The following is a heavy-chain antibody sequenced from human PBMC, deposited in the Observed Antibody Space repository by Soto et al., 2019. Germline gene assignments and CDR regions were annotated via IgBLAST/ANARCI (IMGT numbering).Heavy chain of an antibody. Sequence: SETLSLTCSVSGGSIRSYYWSWIRQSPEKGLEWIGYFYHSGNSNYNPSLKSRVTISVDTSKNQLSLSLRSVTAADAAVYFCARISSVDPYGYVNGGLDVWGQGTTVTVSS. CDR2: FYHSGNS. J-gene: IGHJ6*02. CDR3: ARISSVDPYGYVNGGLDV. CDR1: GGSIRSYY. V-gene: IGHV4-59*01. D-gene: IGHD5-18*01.